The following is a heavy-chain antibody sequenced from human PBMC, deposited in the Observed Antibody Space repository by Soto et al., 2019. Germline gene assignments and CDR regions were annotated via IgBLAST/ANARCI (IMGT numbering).Heavy chain of an antibody. J-gene: IGHJ4*02. CDR1: GFTFSSYA. Sequence: GGSLRLSCAASGFTFSSYAMNWVRQAPGKGLEWVSAISGSGGSTYYADSVKGRFTISRDNSKNTLYLQMNSLRAEDTAVYYCAKGLPTNIVLMVYADYWGQGTLVTVSS. D-gene: IGHD2-8*01. V-gene: IGHV3-23*01. CDR3: AKGLPTNIVLMVYADY. CDR2: ISGSGGST.